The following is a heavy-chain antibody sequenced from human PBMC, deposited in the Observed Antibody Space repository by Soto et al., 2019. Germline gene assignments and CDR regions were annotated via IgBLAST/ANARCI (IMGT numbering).Heavy chain of an antibody. CDR2: INPNSGGT. CDR3: ARNRLYSSGWSYYCYGMDV. D-gene: IGHD6-19*01. V-gene: IGHV1-2*04. Sequence: SVKVSCKDSGYTFTGYYMHWVRQAPGQGLEWMGWINPNSGGTNYAQKFQGWVTMTRDTSISTAYMELSRLRSDDTAVYYCARNRLYSSGWSYYCYGMDVWGQGTTVTVSS. J-gene: IGHJ6*02. CDR1: GYTFTGYY.